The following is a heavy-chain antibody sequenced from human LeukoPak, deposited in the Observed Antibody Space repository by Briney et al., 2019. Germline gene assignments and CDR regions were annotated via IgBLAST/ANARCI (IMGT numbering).Heavy chain of an antibody. CDR2: IIPIFGTA. J-gene: IGHJ6*03. CDR1: GGTFSSYA. CDR3: ARDRVVAANNYYYMDV. V-gene: IGHV1-69*05. D-gene: IGHD2-15*01. Sequence: GASVKVSCKASGGTFSSYAISWVRQAPGQGLEWMGGIIPIFGTANYAQKFQGRVTITTDESTSTAYMELSSLRSEDTAVYYCARDRVVAANNYYYMDVWGKGTTVTVSS.